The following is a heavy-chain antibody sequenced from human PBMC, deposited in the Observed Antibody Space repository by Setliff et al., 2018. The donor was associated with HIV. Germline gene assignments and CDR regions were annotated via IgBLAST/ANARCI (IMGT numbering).Heavy chain of an antibody. CDR3: ASKLHCTNGVCLDAFDI. Sequence: ASVKVSCKSSGYTFTAYYIHWGRQAPGQGLEWMGRIIPNSGGTNHAQNFQGRVTMTRDTSISTAYMELSRLRSDDTAVYYCASKLHCTNGVCLDAFDIWGQGTMVTVSS. CDR1: GYTFTAYY. J-gene: IGHJ3*02. D-gene: IGHD2-8*01. V-gene: IGHV1-2*06. CDR2: IIPNSGGT.